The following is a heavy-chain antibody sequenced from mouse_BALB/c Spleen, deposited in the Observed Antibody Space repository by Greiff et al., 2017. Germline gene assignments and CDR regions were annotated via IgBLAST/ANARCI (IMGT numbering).Heavy chain of an antibody. CDR1: GYSITSDYA. V-gene: IGHV3-2*02. CDR3: ARSDYDYQAWFAY. J-gene: IGHJ3*01. CDR2: ISYSGST. Sequence: VQLQQSGPGLVKPSQSLSLTCTVTGYSITSDYAWNWIRQFPGNKLEWMGYISYSGSTSYNPSLKSRISITRDTSKNQFFLQLNSVTTEDTATYYCARSDYDYQAWFAYWGQGTLVTVSA. D-gene: IGHD2-4*01.